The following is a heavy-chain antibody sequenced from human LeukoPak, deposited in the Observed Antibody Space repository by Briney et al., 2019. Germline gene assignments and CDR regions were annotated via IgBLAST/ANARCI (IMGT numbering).Heavy chain of an antibody. J-gene: IGHJ4*02. V-gene: IGHV1-2*02. CDR1: GYTFTGYY. Sequence: ASVKVSCKASGYTFTGYYMHWVRQAPGQGLEWMGWINPNSGGTNYAQKFQGRVTMTRDTSISTAYMELSSLRSDDTAVYYCARGRQFSAYDSYDYWGQGILVTVSS. CDR3: ARGRQFSAYDSYDY. CDR2: INPNSGGT. D-gene: IGHD5-12*01.